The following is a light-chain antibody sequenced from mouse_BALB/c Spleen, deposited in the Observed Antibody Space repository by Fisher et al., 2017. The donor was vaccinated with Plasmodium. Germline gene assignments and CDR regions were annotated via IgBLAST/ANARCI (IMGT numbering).Light chain of an antibody. Sequence: DIVITQTTATLSVTPGDSVSLSCRASQSINNNLHWYQQKSHESPRLLINYTSQSISGIPSRFSGSGSGTDFTLSINSVETEDSGMYFCQQSNNWPLTFGAGTKLELK. CDR3: QQSNNWPLT. CDR2: YTS. CDR1: QSINNN. V-gene: IGKV5-43*01. J-gene: IGKJ5*01.